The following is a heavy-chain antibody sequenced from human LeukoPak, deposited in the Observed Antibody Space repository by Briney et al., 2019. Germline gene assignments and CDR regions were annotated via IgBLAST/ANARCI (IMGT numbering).Heavy chain of an antibody. J-gene: IGHJ4*02. V-gene: IGHV4-30-2*01. D-gene: IGHD3-10*01. Sequence: SETLSLTCTVSGGSISSGGYYWSWIRQPPGKGLEWIGYIYHSGSTYYNPSLKSRVTISVDRSKNQFSVKLSSVTAADTAVYYCARDSGGVRGVSEYWGQGTLVTVSS. CDR1: GGSISSGGYY. CDR3: ARDSGGVRGVSEY. CDR2: IYHSGST.